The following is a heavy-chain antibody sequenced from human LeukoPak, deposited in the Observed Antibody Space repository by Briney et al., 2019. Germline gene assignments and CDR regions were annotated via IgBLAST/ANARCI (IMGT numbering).Heavy chain of an antibody. D-gene: IGHD3-22*01. V-gene: IGHV4-30-4*08. J-gene: IGHJ4*02. Sequence: SETLSLTCAVYGGSFSGYYWSWIRQPPGKGLEWIGYIYYSGSTYYNPSLKSRVTISVDTSKNQFSLKLSSVTAADTAVYYCASYYYDSSGHYYFDYWGQGTLVTVSS. CDR1: GGSFSGYY. CDR3: ASYYYDSSGHYYFDY. CDR2: IYYSGST.